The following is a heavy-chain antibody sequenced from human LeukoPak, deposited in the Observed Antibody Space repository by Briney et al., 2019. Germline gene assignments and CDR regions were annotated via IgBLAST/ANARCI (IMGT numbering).Heavy chain of an antibody. CDR3: ARVRRSAENYYGMDV. V-gene: IGHV3-48*02. J-gene: IGHJ6*02. CDR2: ISSSSTI. Sequence: GGSLRLSCAASGFTFSSYSMNWVRQAPGKGLEWVSYISSSSTIYYADSVKGRFTISRDNAKNSLFLQMNSLRDEDTAVYYCARVRRSAENYYGMDVWGQGSTVTVSS. CDR1: GFTFSSYS.